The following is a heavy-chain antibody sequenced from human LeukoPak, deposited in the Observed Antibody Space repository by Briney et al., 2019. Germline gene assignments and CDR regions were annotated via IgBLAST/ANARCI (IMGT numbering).Heavy chain of an antibody. V-gene: IGHV4-34*01. CDR1: GGSFSGYY. Sequence: SETLSLTCAVYGGSFSGYYWSWIRQPPGKGLEWIGEINHSGSTNYNPSLKSRATISVDTSKNQFSLKLSSVTAADTAVYYCARGVGYYGSGSKRFDYWGQGTLVTVSS. CDR3: ARGVGYYGSGSKRFDY. J-gene: IGHJ4*02. CDR2: INHSGST. D-gene: IGHD3-10*01.